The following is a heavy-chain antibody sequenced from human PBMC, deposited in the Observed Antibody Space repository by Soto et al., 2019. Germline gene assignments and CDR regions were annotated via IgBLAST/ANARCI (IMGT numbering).Heavy chain of an antibody. V-gene: IGHV3-30*18. D-gene: IGHD3-10*01. CDR2: ISYDGYLK. CDR3: AKDFKVSGSHYGTLNYYYGMDV. J-gene: IGHJ6*02. Sequence: PGGSLRLSCAASGFTFSTYGMQWVRQAPGKWLEWVAVISYDGYLKYYVDAVKGRFTVARDNSKNTLFLEMNSLRVEDTAVYFCAKDFKVSGSHYGTLNYYYGMDVWGQGXTVTVYS. CDR1: GFTFSTYG.